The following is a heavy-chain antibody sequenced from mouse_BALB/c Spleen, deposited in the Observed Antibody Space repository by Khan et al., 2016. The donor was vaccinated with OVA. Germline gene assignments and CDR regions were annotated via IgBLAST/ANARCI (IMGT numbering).Heavy chain of an antibody. Sequence: EVELVESGPGLVKPSQSLSLTCTVTGYSITSDYAWNWIRQFPGNKLEWMGYISYSSNTNYNPSLKSRISITRDTSKNQFFLQLNSVTTEDTATYYCARVYGGDFDYWGQGTTLTVSS. J-gene: IGHJ2*01. V-gene: IGHV3-2*02. CDR3: ARVYGGDFDY. CDR1: GYSITSDYA. D-gene: IGHD2-10*02. CDR2: ISYSSNT.